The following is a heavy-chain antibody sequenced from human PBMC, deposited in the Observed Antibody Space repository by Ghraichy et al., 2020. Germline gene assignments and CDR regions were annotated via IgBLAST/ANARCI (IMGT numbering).Heavy chain of an antibody. CDR1: GGTFSSYA. D-gene: IGHD6-13*01. CDR3: ARGGRIAAAVAHFDY. Sequence: SVKVSCKASGGTFSSYAISWVRQAPGQGLEWMGGIIPIFGTANYAQKFQGRVTITADKSTSTAYMELSSLRSEDTAVYYCARGGRIAAAVAHFDYWGQGTLVTVSS. V-gene: IGHV1-69*06. J-gene: IGHJ4*02. CDR2: IIPIFGTA.